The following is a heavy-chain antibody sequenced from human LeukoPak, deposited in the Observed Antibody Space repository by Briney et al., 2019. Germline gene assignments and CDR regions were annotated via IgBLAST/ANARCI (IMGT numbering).Heavy chain of an antibody. V-gene: IGHV4-59*08. J-gene: IGHJ6*02. D-gene: IGHD3-10*01. Sequence: PSETLSLTCTVTGASINSYYWSWIRLPPGKGLEWIGFGHYTGRSNYNPSLKSRVTISVDTSKNQFSLKLSSVTAADTAVYYCARGLRRSQRDYYYYYGMDVWGQGTTVTVSS. CDR1: GASINSYY. CDR3: ARGLRRSQRDYYYYYGMDV. CDR2: GHYTGRS.